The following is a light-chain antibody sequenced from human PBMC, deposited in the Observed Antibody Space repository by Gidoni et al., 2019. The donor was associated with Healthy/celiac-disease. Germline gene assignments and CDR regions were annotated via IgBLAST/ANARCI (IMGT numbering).Light chain of an antibody. J-gene: IGKJ2*02. Sequence: DIQMTQSPSSLSASVGDRVTITCRASQSISSYLNWYQQKPGKAPKLLIYAASSLQSGVPSRFSGSGSGTDFTLTISSLQPEDFATYYCQQSYSTLRCTFGQXTKLEIK. CDR3: QQSYSTLRCT. CDR1: QSISSY. V-gene: IGKV1-39*01. CDR2: AAS.